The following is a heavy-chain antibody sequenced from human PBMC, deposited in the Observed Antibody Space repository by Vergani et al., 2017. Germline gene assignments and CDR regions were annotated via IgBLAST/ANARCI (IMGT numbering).Heavy chain of an antibody. D-gene: IGHD3-9*01. CDR3: ARGDYVILTGYRY. J-gene: IGHJ4*02. CDR1: GYTFTDHY. Sequence: VQLVQSGAEVKKPGATMKISCKVSGYTFTDHYMHWVRQAPGQGLEWMGIINPSGGHTNYAQKFQGRVTMTRDTSTSTVYMELSSLRSEDTAIYYCARGDYVILTGYRYWGQGTLVTVSA. CDR2: INPSGGHT. V-gene: IGHV1-46*01.